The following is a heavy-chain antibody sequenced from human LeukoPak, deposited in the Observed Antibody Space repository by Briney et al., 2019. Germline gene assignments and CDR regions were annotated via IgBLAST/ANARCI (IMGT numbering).Heavy chain of an antibody. CDR2: INSDGSRT. CDR3: ASHTSGSSPFDP. D-gene: IGHD1-26*01. J-gene: IGHJ5*02. Sequence: GGSLRLSCAASGFTFSSYWMYWVRQAPGKGLVWVSRINSDGSRTSYADSVKGRFTISRDNAKNTLYLQMNSLRAEDTAVYYCASHTSGSSPFDPWGRGTLVTVSS. V-gene: IGHV3-74*01. CDR1: GFTFSSYW.